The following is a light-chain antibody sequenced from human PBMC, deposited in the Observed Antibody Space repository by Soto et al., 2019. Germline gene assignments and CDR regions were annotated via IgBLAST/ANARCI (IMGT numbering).Light chain of an antibody. CDR3: QHYGSSPS. CDR1: QGISSY. V-gene: IGKV1-27*01. Sequence: DIQLTQSPSSLSASVGDRVTITCRVSQGISSYLNWYGQKPGKVPKLLIYSASNLQSGVTSRFSDSGSGTDFPLTTTRLQPEDVASYYGQHYGSSPSFGGGTTGDI. J-gene: IGKJ4*01. CDR2: SAS.